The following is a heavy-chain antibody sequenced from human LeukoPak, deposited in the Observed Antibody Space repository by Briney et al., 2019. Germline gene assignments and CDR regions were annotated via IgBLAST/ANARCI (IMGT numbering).Heavy chain of an antibody. CDR1: GFTFSSYE. CDR3: ARRGGSYFDY. Sequence: GGSLRLSCAASGFTFSSYEMNWVRQAPGKGLEWVAVISHDGSNKYYSDSVKGRFTISRDNSKNTLYLQMNSLRVEDTAVYFCARRGGSYFDYWGQGTLVTVSS. J-gene: IGHJ4*02. V-gene: IGHV3-30*03. D-gene: IGHD1-26*01. CDR2: ISHDGSNK.